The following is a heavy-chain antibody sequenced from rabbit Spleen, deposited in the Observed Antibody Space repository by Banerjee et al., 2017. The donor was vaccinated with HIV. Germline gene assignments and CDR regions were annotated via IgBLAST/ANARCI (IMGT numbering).Heavy chain of an antibody. V-gene: IGHV1S40*01. D-gene: IGHD4-1*01. CDR1: GFSFNSGYD. CDR2: AYAGSSGFT. J-gene: IGHJ4*01. Sequence: QSLEESGGGLVKPGASLTLTCKASGFSFNSGYDMCWVRQAPGKGLEWVACAYAGSSGFTYFANWAKGRFTISKTSSTTVTLQMTSLTAADTATYFCAREGPITTFAFDLWGQGTLVTVS. CDR3: AREGPITTFAFDL.